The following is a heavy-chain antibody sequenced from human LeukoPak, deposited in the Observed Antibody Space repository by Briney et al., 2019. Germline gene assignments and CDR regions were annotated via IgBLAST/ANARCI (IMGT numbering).Heavy chain of an antibody. CDR3: VRRSSDESSGYYDH. CDR1: GGTFSSYA. D-gene: IGHD3-22*01. CDR2: IIPILGIA. V-gene: IGHV1-69*04. Sequence: GASVKVSCKASGGTFSSYAISWVRQAPGQGLEWMGRIIPILGIANYAQKFQGRVTITADKSTSTAYMELSSLRSEDTAVYYCVRRSSDESSGYYDHWGQGTLVTVSS. J-gene: IGHJ5*02.